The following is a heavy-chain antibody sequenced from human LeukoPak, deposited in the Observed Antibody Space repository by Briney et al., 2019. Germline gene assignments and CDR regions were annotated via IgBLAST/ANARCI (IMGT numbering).Heavy chain of an antibody. CDR3: AGLGYDYVWGSYRRTFDY. CDR2: ISDDGSNK. CDR1: GFTFSSYG. D-gene: IGHD3-16*02. Sequence: GGSLRLSCAASGFTFSSYGMHWVRQAPGKGLEWVAVISDDGSNKYFADSVRGRFTISRGNSKNTLSLHMNGLRAEDTAVYYCAGLGYDYVWGSYRRTFDYWGQGTLVTVSS. V-gene: IGHV3-30*03. J-gene: IGHJ4*02.